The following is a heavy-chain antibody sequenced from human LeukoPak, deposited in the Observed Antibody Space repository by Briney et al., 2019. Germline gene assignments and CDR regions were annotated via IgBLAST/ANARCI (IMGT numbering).Heavy chain of an antibody. J-gene: IGHJ4*02. D-gene: IGHD3-9*01. Sequence: PSETLSLTCTVSGGSVRTYYWSWIRQPPGKGREGIGYIFYSGNTNYNPSLKSRVTISVDTSKNQFSLKLSSVTAADTAVYYCARSGALTGYLYWGQGTLVTVSS. CDR2: IFYSGNT. V-gene: IGHV4-59*02. CDR1: GGSVRTYY. CDR3: ARSGALTGYLY.